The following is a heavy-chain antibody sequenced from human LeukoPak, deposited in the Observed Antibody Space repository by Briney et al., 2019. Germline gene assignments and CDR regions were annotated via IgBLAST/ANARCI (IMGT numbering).Heavy chain of an antibody. CDR3: AKDSIVYYYYHMDV. Sequence: GGTLRLSCAASGFTFSSYCMSGVRPAPGRGLEWVSPICGGGGSTYYADSAKGRFTLSRDNSKNTLSLQMNSLRAQDTAVYDCAKDSIVYYYYHMDVWGEGTTVTVSS. CDR2: ICGGGGST. D-gene: IGHD3-16*02. CDR1: GFTFSSYC. J-gene: IGHJ6*03. V-gene: IGHV3-23*01.